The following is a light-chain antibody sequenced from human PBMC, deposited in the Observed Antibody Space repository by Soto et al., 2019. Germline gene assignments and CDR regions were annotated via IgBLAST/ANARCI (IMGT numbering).Light chain of an antibody. V-gene: IGKV3D-20*01. CDR1: ESVSSNQ. Sequence: VVLTQSPATLSLSPGERAALSCGASESVSSNQLAWYQQKPGLAPRLLIYDASSRASGIPERFSGSGSGTGFSLPISSLEPEDSAVYYCQQYGSSPITVGQGTRLEIK. CDR3: QQYGSSPIT. CDR2: DAS. J-gene: IGKJ5*01.